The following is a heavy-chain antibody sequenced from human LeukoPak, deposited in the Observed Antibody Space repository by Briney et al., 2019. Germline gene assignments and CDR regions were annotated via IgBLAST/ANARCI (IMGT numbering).Heavy chain of an antibody. J-gene: IGHJ5*02. CDR3: AKAPGYCSSTSCSRARPGGPRFHP. D-gene: IGHD2-2*01. Sequence: SETLSLTCAVYGGSFSGYYWSWIRQPPGKGLEWIGEINHSGSTNYNPSLKSRVTISVDTSKNQFSLKLSSVTAADTAVYYCAKAPGYCSSTSCSRARPGGPRFHPWGQGSLVTVSS. CDR2: INHSGST. V-gene: IGHV4-34*01. CDR1: GGSFSGYY.